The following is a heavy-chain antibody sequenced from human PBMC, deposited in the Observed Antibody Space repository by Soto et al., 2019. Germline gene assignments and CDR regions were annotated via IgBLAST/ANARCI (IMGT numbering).Heavy chain of an antibody. D-gene: IGHD3-22*01. CDR2: IKSKTDGGTT. V-gene: IGHV3-15*01. J-gene: IGHJ6*02. Sequence: PGGSLRLSCAASGFTFSNAWMSWVRQAPGKGLEWVGRIKSKTDGGTTDYAAPVKGRFTISRDDSKNTLYLQMNSLKTEDTAVYYCTTYYYDSSGYYFKPRMDVWGQGTTVTAP. CDR1: GFTFSNAW. CDR3: TTYYYDSSGYYFKPRMDV.